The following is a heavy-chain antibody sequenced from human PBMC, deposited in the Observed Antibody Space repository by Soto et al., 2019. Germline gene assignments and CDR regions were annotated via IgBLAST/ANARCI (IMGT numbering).Heavy chain of an antibody. CDR2: ISGSGGST. J-gene: IGHJ4*02. D-gene: IGHD5-18*01. V-gene: IGHV3-23*01. Sequence: PGGSLRLSCAASGFTFSSYAMSWVRQAPGKGLEWVSAISGSGGSTYYADSVKGRSTISRDNSKNTLYLQMNSLRAEDTAVYYCAKDSWLWSNFDYWGQGTLVTVSS. CDR3: AKDSWLWSNFDY. CDR1: GFTFSSYA.